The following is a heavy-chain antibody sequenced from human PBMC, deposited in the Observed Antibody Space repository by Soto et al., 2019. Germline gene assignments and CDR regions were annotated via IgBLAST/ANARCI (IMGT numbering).Heavy chain of an antibody. J-gene: IGHJ6*02. V-gene: IGHV3-43*01. CDR3: AKDFMTTVVTRDLRWYYYGMDV. CDR2: ISWDGGST. D-gene: IGHD4-17*01. CDR1: GFTFDDYT. Sequence: QPXGSLRLYLQASGFTFDDYTMHWVRQAPGKGLGWVSLISWDGGSTYYADSVKGRFTISRDNSKNSLYLQMNSLRTEDTALYYCAKDFMTTVVTRDLRWYYYGMDVWGQGTTVTVSS.